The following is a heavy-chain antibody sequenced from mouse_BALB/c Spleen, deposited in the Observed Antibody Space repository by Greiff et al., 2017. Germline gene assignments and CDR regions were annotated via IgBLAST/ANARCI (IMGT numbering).Heavy chain of an antibody. J-gene: IGHJ4*01. CDR1: GYTFTSYW. CDR3: ARTDEGAMDY. Sequence: QVQLKQPGAELVKPGASVKLSCKASGYTFTSYWMHWVKQGPGQGLEWIGEINPSNGRTNYNEKFKSKATLTVDKSSSTAYMQLSSLTSEDSAVYYCARTDEGAMDYWGQGTSVTVSS. V-gene: IGHV1S81*02. CDR2: INPSNGRT.